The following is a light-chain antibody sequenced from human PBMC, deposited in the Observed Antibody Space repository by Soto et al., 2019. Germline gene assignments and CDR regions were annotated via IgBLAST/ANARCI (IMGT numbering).Light chain of an antibody. J-gene: IGKJ1*01. CDR1: QSISTY. Sequence: IQRTQSHSSLSASVGDRVTITCRASQSISTYLNWYHQKPGKAPKLLIYAASSLQSGVPSRFSGSGSGTDFTLTISSLQPEDFATYYCLQDYNYPRTVGQGTKVDIK. CDR2: AAS. V-gene: IGKV1-6*01. CDR3: LQDYNYPRT.